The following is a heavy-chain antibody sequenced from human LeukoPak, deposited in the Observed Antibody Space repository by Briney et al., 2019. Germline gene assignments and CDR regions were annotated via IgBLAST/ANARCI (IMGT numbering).Heavy chain of an antibody. D-gene: IGHD3-10*01. CDR1: GYTFTSYG. CDR2: ISAYNGNT. V-gene: IGHV1-18*01. Sequence: ASVKVSCKASGYTFTSYGISWVRQAPGQGLEWMGWISAYNGNTNYAQKLQGRVTMTTDTSTSTAYMELRSLRSDDPAVYYCARGPRTYYYGSGNNYWGQGTLVTVSS. J-gene: IGHJ4*02. CDR3: ARGPRTYYYGSGNNY.